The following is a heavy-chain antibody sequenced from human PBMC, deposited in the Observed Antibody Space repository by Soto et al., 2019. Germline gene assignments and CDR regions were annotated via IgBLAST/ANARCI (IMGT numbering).Heavy chain of an antibody. J-gene: IGHJ4*02. CDR2: ISSDGGT. Sequence: GGSLRLSCAASAFTVRSNYMSWVRQAPGKGLEWVSAISSDGGTYYTDAVKGRFAISRENSKNTLYLKMNSLTDEDTAVYYCERDVIAVAGSADXWGQGTLVTVS. CDR3: ERDVIAVAGSADX. CDR1: AFTVRSNY. D-gene: IGHD6-19*01. V-gene: IGHV3-53*01.